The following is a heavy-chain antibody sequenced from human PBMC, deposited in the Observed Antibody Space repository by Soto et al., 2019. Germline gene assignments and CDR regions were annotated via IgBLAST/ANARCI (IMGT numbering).Heavy chain of an antibody. CDR1: GFTFSSYS. D-gene: IGHD3-22*01. CDR2: ISSSSSYI. J-gene: IGHJ3*02. Sequence: GGSLRLSCAASGFTFSSYSMNWVRQAAGEGLEWVSSISSSSSYIYYADSVKGRFTISRDNGKNSLYLQMNSLRAEDTAVYYCARGYHYYDSSGYDKWDAFDIWGQGTMVTVSS. CDR3: ARGYHYYDSSGYDKWDAFDI. V-gene: IGHV3-21*01.